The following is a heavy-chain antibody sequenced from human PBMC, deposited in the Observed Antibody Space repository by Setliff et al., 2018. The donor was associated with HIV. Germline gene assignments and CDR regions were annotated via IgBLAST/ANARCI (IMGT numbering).Heavy chain of an antibody. D-gene: IGHD1-26*01. V-gene: IGHV3-48*03. CDR3: ARDTIEGAIPLLDY. Sequence: GGSLRLSCAASGFTFSSYEMNWVRRAPGKGLEWVSYISSSGSTIYYADSVKGRFTISRDNAKNSLYLQMNSLRAEDTAVYYCARDTIEGAIPLLDYWGQGTLVTVSS. CDR2: ISSSGSTI. J-gene: IGHJ4*02. CDR1: GFTFSSYE.